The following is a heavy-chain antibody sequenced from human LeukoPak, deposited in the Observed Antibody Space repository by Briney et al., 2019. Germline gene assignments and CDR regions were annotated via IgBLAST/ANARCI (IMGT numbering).Heavy chain of an antibody. Sequence: GGSLRLSCAASGFTFRTYTMNTVRQAPGKGLEWVSSISSSSSNTHYADSVKGRFTISRDNAKNSLYLQMNSLRGEDTAVYYCVRGDARDYWGQGTLVTVSS. D-gene: IGHD2-2*01. CDR2: ISSSSSNT. CDR3: VRGDARDY. CDR1: GFTFRTYT. J-gene: IGHJ4*02. V-gene: IGHV3-21*01.